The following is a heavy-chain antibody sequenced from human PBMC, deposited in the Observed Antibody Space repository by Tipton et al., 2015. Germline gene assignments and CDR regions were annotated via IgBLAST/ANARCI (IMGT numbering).Heavy chain of an antibody. CDR3: TTNRAIGDV. CDR2: IKGQADGGTT. Sequence: SLRLSCAASGFTFNNAWMSWARQAPGKGLEWVGHIKGQADGGTTIYSARVKGRFSISRDDSKNMVYLQMNSLKTDDTAVYYCTTNRAIGDVWGQGTTVTVSS. D-gene: IGHD2-21*01. V-gene: IGHV3-15*01. CDR1: GFTFNNAW. J-gene: IGHJ6*02.